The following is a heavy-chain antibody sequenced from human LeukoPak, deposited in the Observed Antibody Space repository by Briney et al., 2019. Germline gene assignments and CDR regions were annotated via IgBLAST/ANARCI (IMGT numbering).Heavy chain of an antibody. CDR1: GFTFTSYW. Sequence: GGSLRLSCAASGFTFTSYWMHWVRQAPGKGLVWVSLINSDGSTTEYADSVRGRFTMSRDNAKNTLYLEMNSLRGEDTAVYYCATGGSSGWYHFEYWGQGTLVTVSS. V-gene: IGHV3-74*03. D-gene: IGHD6-19*01. J-gene: IGHJ4*02. CDR2: INSDGSTT. CDR3: ATGGSSGWYHFEY.